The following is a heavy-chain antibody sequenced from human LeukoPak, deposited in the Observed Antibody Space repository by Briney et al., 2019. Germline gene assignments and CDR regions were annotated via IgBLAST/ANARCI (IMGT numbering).Heavy chain of an antibody. J-gene: IGHJ3*02. Sequence: PGGSLRLSCAASGFTFSSYSMNWVRQAPGKGLEWVSSISSSSSYIYYADSVKGRFTISRDNAKNSLYLQMNSLRAEDTAVYYCARIASITMVTKNRKIIGAFDIWGQGTMVTVSS. D-gene: IGHD3-10*01. CDR3: ARIASITMVTKNRKIIGAFDI. CDR2: ISSSSSYI. CDR1: GFTFSSYS. V-gene: IGHV3-21*01.